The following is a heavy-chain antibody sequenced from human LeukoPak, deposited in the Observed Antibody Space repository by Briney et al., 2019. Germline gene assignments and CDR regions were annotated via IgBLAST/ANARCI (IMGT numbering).Heavy chain of an antibody. Sequence: SETLSLTCAVYGGSFSGYYWTLIPKPPGKGLEGFGEINHSGSTNYNPSLKSRVTISVDTSNNQFSLKLSSVTAPDTGRYYGAGGQSNSWYIRERYNWFDPWGQGTLVTVSS. CDR2: INHSGST. V-gene: IGHV4-34*01. CDR3: AGGQSNSWYIRERYNWFDP. D-gene: IGHD6-13*01. J-gene: IGHJ5*02. CDR1: GGSFSGYY.